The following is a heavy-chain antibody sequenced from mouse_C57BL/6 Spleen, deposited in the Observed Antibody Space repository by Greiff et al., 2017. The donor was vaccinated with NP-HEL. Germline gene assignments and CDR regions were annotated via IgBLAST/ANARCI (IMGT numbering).Heavy chain of an antibody. Sequence: VQLQQSGTVLARPGASVKMSCKTSGYTFTSYWMHWVKQRPGQGLEWIGAIYPGNSDTSYNQKFKGKAKLTAVTSASTAYMELSSLTNEDSAVYYCTRVNYYGSSYYFDYWGQGTTLTVSS. V-gene: IGHV1-5*01. J-gene: IGHJ2*01. CDR1: GYTFTSYW. D-gene: IGHD1-1*01. CDR3: TRVNYYGSSYYFDY. CDR2: IYPGNSDT.